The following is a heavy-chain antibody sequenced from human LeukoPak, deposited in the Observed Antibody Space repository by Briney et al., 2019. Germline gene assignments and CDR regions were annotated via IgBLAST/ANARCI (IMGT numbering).Heavy chain of an antibody. CDR3: ARGLGIYYGSGKIFDY. V-gene: IGHV3-48*03. D-gene: IGHD3-10*01. CDR1: EFTFSSYE. J-gene: IGHJ4*02. Sequence: GGPLELPCEASEFTFSSYEINGVGRAPGKGWGGVYYISSSGSTIYYADSVKGRFTISRDNAKNSLYLQMNSLRAEDTAVYYCARGLGIYYGSGKIFDYWGQGTLVTVSS. CDR2: ISSSGSTI.